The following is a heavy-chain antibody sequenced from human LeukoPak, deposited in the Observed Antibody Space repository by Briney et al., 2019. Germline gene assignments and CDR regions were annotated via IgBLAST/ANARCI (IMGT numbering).Heavy chain of an antibody. V-gene: IGHV4-4*07. CDR1: GGSFSGYY. CDR3: ARDRYSSGWYKGYYGMDV. CDR2: IYTSGST. Sequence: PSETLSLTCAVYGGSFSGYYWSWIRQPAGKGLEWIGRIYTSGSTNYNPSLKSRVTMSVDTSKNQFSLKLSSVTAADTAVYYCARDRYSSGWYKGYYGMDVWGQGTTVTVSS. D-gene: IGHD6-19*01. J-gene: IGHJ6*02.